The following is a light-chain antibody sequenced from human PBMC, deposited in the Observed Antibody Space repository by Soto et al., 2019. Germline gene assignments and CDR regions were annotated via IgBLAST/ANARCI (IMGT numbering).Light chain of an antibody. CDR1: SSDVGYSDH. CDR2: HVS. V-gene: IGLV2-14*01. Sequence: QSALTQPASVSGSPGQSISISCSGTSSDVGYSDHVSWYQQHPGKAPKLMIYHVSYRPSGVSNRFSGSKSGNTASLTISGLQAEDEADYYCSSYTSSSTLVIFGGGPKVTVL. J-gene: IGLJ2*01. CDR3: SSYTSSSTLVI.